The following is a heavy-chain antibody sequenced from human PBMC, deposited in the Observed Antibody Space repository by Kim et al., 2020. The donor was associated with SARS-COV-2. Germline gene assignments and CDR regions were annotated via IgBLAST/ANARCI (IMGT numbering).Heavy chain of an antibody. CDR3: ANGPYSSGFQGVWFDP. Sequence: GGSLRLSCAASGFTFDDYAMHWVRQAPGKGLEWVSGISWNSGSIGYADSVKGRFTISRDNAKNSLYLQMNSLRAEDTALYYCANGPYSSGFQGVWFDPWGQGTLVTVSS. J-gene: IGHJ5*02. CDR1: GFTFDDYA. CDR2: ISWNSGSI. D-gene: IGHD6-19*01. V-gene: IGHV3-9*01.